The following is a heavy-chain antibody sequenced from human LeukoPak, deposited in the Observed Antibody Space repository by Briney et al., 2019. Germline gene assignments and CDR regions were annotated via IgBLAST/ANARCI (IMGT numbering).Heavy chain of an antibody. CDR3: ARRAGTTDWYFDL. CDR2: IYYRRTT. V-gene: IGHV4-38-2*02. J-gene: IGHJ2*01. D-gene: IGHD1-7*01. Sequence: SETLSLTCTVSGYSITSGYDWGWIRQPPGKGLEWIASIYYRRTTYYNPSLKSRVTISINTSTNQFSLKLSSVTAADTAVYYCARRAGTTDWYFDLWGRGTLVTVSS. CDR1: GYSITSGYD.